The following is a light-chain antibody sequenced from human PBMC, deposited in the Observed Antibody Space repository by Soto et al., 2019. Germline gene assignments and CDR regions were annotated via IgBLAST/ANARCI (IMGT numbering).Light chain of an antibody. Sequence: SVLTQPASVSGSPGQSITISGTGTSSHVGNYKYVPWYQQHPGKARDLMIDEVSSRPSGVSNCFSGSKSGNTASLTISGLQAEDETDYYCFSYTSSGTYVFGTGTKVTVL. V-gene: IGLV2-14*01. CDR2: EVS. CDR1: SSHVGNYKY. J-gene: IGLJ1*01. CDR3: FSYTSSGTYV.